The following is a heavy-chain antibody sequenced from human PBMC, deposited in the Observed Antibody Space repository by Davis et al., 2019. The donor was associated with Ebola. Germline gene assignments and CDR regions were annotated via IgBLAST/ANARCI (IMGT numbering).Heavy chain of an antibody. V-gene: IGHV1-24*01. CDR3: SAGGVVAAFFDY. J-gene: IGHJ4*02. CDR1: GYTLNELA. D-gene: IGHD6-6*01. CDR2: FDAGDEKT. Sequence: ASVKVSCKASGYTLNELAIHWVRQAPGKGLEWMGGFDAGDEKTIVARKFQGRVTMTEEISTDTAYMELSSLRPDDTAVYYCSAGGVVAAFFDYWGQGTPVTVS.